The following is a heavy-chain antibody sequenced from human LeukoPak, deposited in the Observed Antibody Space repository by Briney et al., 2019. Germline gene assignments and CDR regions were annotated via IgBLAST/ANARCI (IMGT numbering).Heavy chain of an antibody. CDR3: ARDASSGMTYYYDSSSY. V-gene: IGHV3-21*01. J-gene: IGHJ4*02. D-gene: IGHD3-22*01. Sequence: GGSLRLSCAASGFTFSSYSMNWVRQAPGKGLEWVSSISSSSSYIYYADSVKGRFTIFRDNAKNSLYLQMNSLRAEDTAVYYCARDASSGMTYYYDSSSYWGQGTLVTVSS. CDR1: GFTFSSYS. CDR2: ISSSSSYI.